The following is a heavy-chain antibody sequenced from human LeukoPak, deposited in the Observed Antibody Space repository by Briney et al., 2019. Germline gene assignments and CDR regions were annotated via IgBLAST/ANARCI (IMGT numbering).Heavy chain of an antibody. J-gene: IGHJ4*02. CDR1: GFTFSSYG. CDR2: ISYDGSNK. D-gene: IGHD2-15*01. CDR3: AKALLRYCSGGSCHDPLDY. V-gene: IGHV3-30*18. Sequence: GGSLRLSCAASGFTFSSYGMHWVRQAPGKGLEWVAVISYDGSNKYYADSVKGRFTISRDDSKNTLYLQMNSLRAEDTAVYYCAKALLRYCSGGSCHDPLDYWGQGTLVTVSS.